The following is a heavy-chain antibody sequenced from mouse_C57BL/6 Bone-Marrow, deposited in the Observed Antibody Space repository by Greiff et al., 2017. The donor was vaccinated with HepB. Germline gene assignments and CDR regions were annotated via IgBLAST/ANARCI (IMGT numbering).Heavy chain of an antibody. CDR3: ARGGLRGFAY. CDR1: GYAFSSSW. Sequence: VQLQQSGPELVKPGASVKISCKASGYAFSSSWMNWVKQRPGKGLESIGRIYPGDGDTNYNGKFQGKATLTADKSSSTAYMQLSSLTSEDSAVYFCARGGLRGFAYWGQGTLVTVSA. V-gene: IGHV1-82*01. D-gene: IGHD2-4*01. CDR2: IYPGDGDT. J-gene: IGHJ3*01.